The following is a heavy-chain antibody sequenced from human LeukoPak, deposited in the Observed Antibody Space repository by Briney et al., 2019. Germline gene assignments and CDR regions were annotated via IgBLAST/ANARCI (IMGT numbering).Heavy chain of an antibody. V-gene: IGHV3-73*01. CDR1: GFTFSGSA. CDR2: IRSKANSYST. J-gene: IGHJ6*03. D-gene: IGHD1-26*01. Sequence: GGSLRLSCAASGFTFSGSAMHWVRQASGKGLEWVGRIRSKANSYSTAYAASVKGRFTISRDDSKNTAYLQMNSLKTEDTAVYYCTRRRSTNDYPHSGSEDYYYMDVWGKGTTVTVSS. CDR3: TRRRSTNDYPHSGSEDYYYMDV.